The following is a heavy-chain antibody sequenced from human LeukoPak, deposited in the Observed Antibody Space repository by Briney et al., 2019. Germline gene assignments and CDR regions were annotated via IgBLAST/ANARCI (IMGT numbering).Heavy chain of an antibody. CDR3: AAPGSGYSYGYDWFDP. J-gene: IGHJ5*02. V-gene: IGHV3-30*02. CDR2: IRYDGSNK. D-gene: IGHD5-18*01. Sequence: GGSLRLSCAASGFTFSSYGMHWVRQAPGKGLEWVAFIRYDGSNKYYADSVKGRFTISRDNSKNTLYLQMNSLRAEDTAVYYCAAPGSGYSYGYDWFDPWGRGTLVTVSS. CDR1: GFTFSSYG.